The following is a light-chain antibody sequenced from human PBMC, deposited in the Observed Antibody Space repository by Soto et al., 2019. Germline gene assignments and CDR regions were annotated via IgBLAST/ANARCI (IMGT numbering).Light chain of an antibody. CDR3: QQYNTYSWT. V-gene: IGKV1-5*01. CDR2: DAS. CDR1: QSISSW. J-gene: IGKJ1*01. Sequence: DIQMTQSPSTLSASVGDRVTITCRASQSISSWLAWYQQKPGKAPKLLIYDASSLEGGVPSRFSGSGSGTEFTLTISSLQTHDFATYYCQQYNTYSWTFGQGTQVEI.